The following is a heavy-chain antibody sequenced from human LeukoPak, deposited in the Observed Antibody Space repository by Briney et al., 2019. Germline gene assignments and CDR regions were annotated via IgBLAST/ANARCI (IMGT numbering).Heavy chain of an antibody. CDR2: MIPILGIA. CDR1: GGTFSSYA. CDR3: AKDSRSVYPYYYGMDV. V-gene: IGHV1-69*04. Sequence: SVKVSCNASGGTFSSYAISWVRQAPGQGLEWMGRMIPILGIANYAQKFQGRVTITADKSTSTAYMELSSLRAEDTAVYYCAKDSRSVYPYYYGMDVWGQGTTVTVSS. J-gene: IGHJ6*02. D-gene: IGHD2-8*01.